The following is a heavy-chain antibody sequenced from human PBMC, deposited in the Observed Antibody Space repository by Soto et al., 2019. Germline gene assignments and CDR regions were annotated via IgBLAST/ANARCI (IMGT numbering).Heavy chain of an antibody. J-gene: IGHJ4*02. CDR2: IYYSGST. V-gene: IGHV4-30-4*01. CDR3: ARGLDYYGSGNAGY. Sequence: QVQLQESGPGLVKPSQTLSLTCTVSGGSISSGDYYWSWIRQPPGKGLEWIGYIYYSGSTYYNPSPTRRLTXXVXTXXTPSSPQLISVTAADTAVYYCARGLDYYGSGNAGYWGQGTLVTVSS. D-gene: IGHD3-10*01. CDR1: GGSISSGDYY.